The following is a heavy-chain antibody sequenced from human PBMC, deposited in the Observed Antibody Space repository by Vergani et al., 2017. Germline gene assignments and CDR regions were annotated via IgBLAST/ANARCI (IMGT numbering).Heavy chain of an antibody. V-gene: IGHV4-59*12. Sequence: QVQLQESGPGLVKPSETLSLTCTVSGGPISSYYWSWIRQPPGKGLEWIGYIYYSGSTNYNPSLKSRVTISVDTSKNQFSLKLSSVTAADTAVYYCARARVGATGYPNWGQGTLVTVSS. J-gene: IGHJ4*02. D-gene: IGHD1-26*01. CDR3: ARARVGATGYPN. CDR1: GGPISSYY. CDR2: IYYSGST.